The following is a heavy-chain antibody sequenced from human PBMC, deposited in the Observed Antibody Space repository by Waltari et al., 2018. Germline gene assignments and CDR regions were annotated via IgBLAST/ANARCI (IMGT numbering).Heavy chain of an antibody. Sequence: QVQLQESGPGLVKPSETLSLTCTVSGGSISSYYWSWIRQPPGKGLEWIGYIYYSGSTNYNPSLKSRVTISVDTSKNQFSLKLSSVTAADTAVYYCAREWPGYSSNNWFDPWGQGTLVTVSS. CDR1: GGSISSYY. CDR2: IYYSGST. J-gene: IGHJ5*02. D-gene: IGHD6-13*01. CDR3: AREWPGYSSNNWFDP. V-gene: IGHV4-59*01.